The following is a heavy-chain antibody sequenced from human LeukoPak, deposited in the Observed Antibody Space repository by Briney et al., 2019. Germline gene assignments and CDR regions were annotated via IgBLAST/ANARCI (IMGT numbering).Heavy chain of an antibody. V-gene: IGHV4-34*01. CDR1: GGSFSGYY. CDR3: ARFYYDSSGYYYVAY. Sequence: SETLSLTCAVYGGSFSGYYWSWIRRPPGKGLEWIGEINHSGSTNYNPSLKSRVTTSVDTSKNQFSLKLSSVTAADTAVYYCARFYYDSSGYYYVAYWGQGTLVTVSS. D-gene: IGHD3-22*01. CDR2: INHSGST. J-gene: IGHJ4*02.